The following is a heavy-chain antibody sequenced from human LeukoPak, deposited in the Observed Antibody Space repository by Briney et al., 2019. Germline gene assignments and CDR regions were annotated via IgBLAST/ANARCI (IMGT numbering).Heavy chain of an antibody. CDR1: GFTFSSYG. D-gene: IGHD2/OR15-2a*01. CDR3: TRDTFGPVDY. Sequence: PGGSLRLSCAASGFTFSSYGMHWVRQAPGKGLEWVAVISYDGSNKYYADSVKGRFTISRDNAKSTLYLQMNSLRAEDTAVYYCTRDTFGPVDYWGQGTLVTVSS. J-gene: IGHJ4*02. CDR2: ISYDGSNK. V-gene: IGHV3-30*03.